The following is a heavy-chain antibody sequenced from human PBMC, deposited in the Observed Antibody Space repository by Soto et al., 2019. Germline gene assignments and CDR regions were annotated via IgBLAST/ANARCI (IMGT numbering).Heavy chain of an antibody. D-gene: IGHD3-10*01. J-gene: IGHJ4*02. CDR3: SRENGFEDY. V-gene: IGHV3-7*01. CDR2: IKYDGNEQ. CDR1: GFTFSNYY. Sequence: EVRLVESGGGLVQPGGSLRLSCAASGFTFSNYYMTWVRQAPGKGLEWVASIKYDGNEQNYVDSVKGRFTISRDNAKTALYLQMNSLRAEDTALYDCSRENGFEDYLGQGTLVPVSS.